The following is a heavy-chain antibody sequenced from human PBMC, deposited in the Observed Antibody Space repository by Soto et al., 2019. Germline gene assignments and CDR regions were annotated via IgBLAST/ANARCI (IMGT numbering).Heavy chain of an antibody. Sequence: QVHMVQSGAEVKKPGASVKVSCKASGYIFPSYGISWVRQAPGQGLVWMGWISAHNGNTKYAQKFQGRVTMTTDTSTSTAHMELRGLRSDDTAVYYCARDGGGRPDSWGQGTLVTVSS. J-gene: IGHJ4*02. V-gene: IGHV1-18*01. CDR2: ISAHNGNT. CDR1: GYIFPSYG. D-gene: IGHD3-3*01. CDR3: ARDGGGRPDS.